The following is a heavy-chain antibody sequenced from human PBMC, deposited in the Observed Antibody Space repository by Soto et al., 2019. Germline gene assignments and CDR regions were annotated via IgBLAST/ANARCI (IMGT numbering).Heavy chain of an antibody. CDR3: AREGWPLLQTGMDV. D-gene: IGHD2-15*01. Sequence: PEGSLRLSCAASGFTFSSYAMSWVRQAPGKGLEWVSYISSSNRTINYADSVKGRFIISRDNAKNSLYLQMHSLRDEDTAVYYCAREGWPLLQTGMDVWGQGTTVTVS. V-gene: IGHV3-48*02. CDR2: ISSSNRTI. CDR1: GFTFSSYA. J-gene: IGHJ6*02.